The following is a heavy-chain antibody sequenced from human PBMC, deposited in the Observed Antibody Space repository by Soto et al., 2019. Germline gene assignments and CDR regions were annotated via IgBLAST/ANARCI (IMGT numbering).Heavy chain of an antibody. Sequence: LSLTCAVYGGSFSGYYWTWIRQPPGTGLEWIGEINHSGSTNYNPSLKSRVTISVDTSKNQFSLKLTSVTAADTAVYYCARVRREYDNSGPVDYWGQG. D-gene: IGHD3-22*01. CDR3: ARVRREYDNSGPVDY. J-gene: IGHJ4*02. CDR2: INHSGST. CDR1: GGSFSGYY. V-gene: IGHV4-34*01.